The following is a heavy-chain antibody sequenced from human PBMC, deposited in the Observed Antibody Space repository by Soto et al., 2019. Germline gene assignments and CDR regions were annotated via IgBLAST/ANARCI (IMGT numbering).Heavy chain of an antibody. CDR2: IRGKTYGGKQ. CDR1: GFTFSGYA. V-gene: IGHV3-49*04. J-gene: IGHJ6*02. Sequence: GSLRLSCTASGFTFSGYAMSWVRRAPGKGLEWVGFIRGKTYGGKQEYAAYGRVRITISRDDSKSIAYLQMNSLKTEDTAVYYCTRVMTDSRGSYDGMDVWGQGTTVTVSS. CDR3: TRVMTDSRGSYDGMDV. D-gene: IGHD2-21*02.